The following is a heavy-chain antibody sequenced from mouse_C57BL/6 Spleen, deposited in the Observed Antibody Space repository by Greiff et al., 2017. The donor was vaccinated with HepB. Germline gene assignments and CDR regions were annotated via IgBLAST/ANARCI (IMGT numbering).Heavy chain of an antibody. CDR3: TMYGNYSAWFAY. Sequence: VQLKQSGAELVRPGASVKLSCTASGFNIKDDYMHWVKQRPEQGLEWIGWIDPENGDTEYASKFQGKATITADTSSNTAYLQLSSLTSEDTAVYYCTMYGNYSAWFAYWGQGTLVTVSA. CDR2: IDPENGDT. J-gene: IGHJ3*01. V-gene: IGHV14-4*01. CDR1: GFNIKDDY. D-gene: IGHD2-10*02.